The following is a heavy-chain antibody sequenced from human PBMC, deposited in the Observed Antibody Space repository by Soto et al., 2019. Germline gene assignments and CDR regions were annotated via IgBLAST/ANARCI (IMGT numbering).Heavy chain of an antibody. V-gene: IGHV4-39*01. CDR3: ARNEAGTMLDH. CDR1: GGSISSRGFY. CDR2: ISYSGSS. Sequence: SETLSLTCTVSGGSISSRGFYWGWIRQPPGKGLEWIGRISYSGSSSYNASLKSRLTILTDTSKNQFSLKLTSVTAADTAVYDGARNEAGTMLDHWGQXTLVTVSS. D-gene: IGHD1-1*01. J-gene: IGHJ4*02.